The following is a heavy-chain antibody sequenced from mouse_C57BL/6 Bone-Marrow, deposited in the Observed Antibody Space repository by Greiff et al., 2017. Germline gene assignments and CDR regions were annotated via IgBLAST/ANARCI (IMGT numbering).Heavy chain of an antibody. CDR3: ARSVYYYVKDAMDY. J-gene: IGHJ4*01. V-gene: IGHV1-81*01. CDR2: IYPRSGNT. CDR1: GYTFTSYG. Sequence: QVHVKQSGAELARPGASVKLSCKASGYTFTSYGISWVKQRTGQGLEWIGEIYPRSGNTYYNEKFKGKAKLTADKSSSTASMELRNLTSEDSAVYFCARSVYYYVKDAMDYWGQGTSVTGSS. D-gene: IGHD1-1*01.